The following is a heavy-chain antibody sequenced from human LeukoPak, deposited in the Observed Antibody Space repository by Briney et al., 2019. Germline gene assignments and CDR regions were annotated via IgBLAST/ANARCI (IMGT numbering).Heavy chain of an antibody. CDR1: GFPFSYYG. CDR2: IRYDGSNK. J-gene: IGHJ1*01. CDR3: AKQGPLAVAGPRAEYFQH. V-gene: IGHV3-30*02. Sequence: PGGSLRLSCAASGFPFSYYGMHWVRQAPGKGLEWVAFIRYDGSNKYYADSVKGRFTISRDNSKNTLYLQMNSLRAEDTAVYYCAKQGPLAVAGPRAEYFQHRGQGTLVTVSS. D-gene: IGHD6-19*01.